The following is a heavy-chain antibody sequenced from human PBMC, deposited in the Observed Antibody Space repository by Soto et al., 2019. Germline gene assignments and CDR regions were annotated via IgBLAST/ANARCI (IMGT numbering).Heavy chain of an antibody. Sequence: AETLSLTCAVSGGSVSNSSFYWSWIRQPPGERLGWIGNIYYSGSTNYNPSLKSRVTISVHTSKNQFSLKLTSVTAADTAVYCCARVRSSGYYGLLDYWGQGTLVTVSS. D-gene: IGHD3-22*01. J-gene: IGHJ4*02. CDR3: ARVRSSGYYGLLDY. CDR2: IYYSGST. CDR1: GGSVSNSSFY. V-gene: IGHV4-61*01.